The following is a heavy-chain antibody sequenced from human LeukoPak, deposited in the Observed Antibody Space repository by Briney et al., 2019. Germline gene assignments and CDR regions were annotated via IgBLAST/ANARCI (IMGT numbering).Heavy chain of an antibody. D-gene: IGHD1-26*01. CDR3: ARGSYLRGTPYDY. V-gene: IGHV4-39*07. CDR2: IYYSGNT. CDR1: GGSISSSSYY. J-gene: IGHJ4*02. Sequence: SETLSLTCTVSGGSISSSSYYWGWIRQPPGKGLEWIGSIYYSGNTFYNPSLKSRVTISVDTSKSQFSLKLSSVTAADTAVYYCARGSYLRGTPYDYWGQGTLVTVSS.